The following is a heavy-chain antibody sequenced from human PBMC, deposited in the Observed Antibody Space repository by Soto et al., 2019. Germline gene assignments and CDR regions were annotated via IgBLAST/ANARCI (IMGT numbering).Heavy chain of an antibody. V-gene: IGHV6-1*01. CDR3: TGQSVAGAIDY. D-gene: IGHD6-19*01. J-gene: IGHJ4*02. CDR1: GDSVSSNSAA. CDR2: TYYRSKWYH. Sequence: SQTLSLPCAISGDSVSSNSAACNWIRPSPSRGLEWLGRTYYRSKWYHGYAVSVKSRITINPDTSKNQFSLQLSSVTPEDTGVYYCTGQSVAGAIDYWGQGTPVTVSS.